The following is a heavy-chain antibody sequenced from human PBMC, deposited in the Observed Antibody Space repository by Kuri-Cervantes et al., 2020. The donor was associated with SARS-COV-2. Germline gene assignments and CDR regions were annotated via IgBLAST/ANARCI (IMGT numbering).Heavy chain of an antibody. CDR3: ARNSGYDFWFDP. CDR2: IRQDGGDH. V-gene: IGHV3-7*05. Sequence: GESLKISCVASGFTFGHFWMTWVRQAPGKGLEWVANIRQDGGDHYYVESVKGRFIISRDNARNSLFLEMKSVRAEDTAVYYCARNSGYDFWFDPWGQGTLVTVSS. D-gene: IGHD5-12*01. J-gene: IGHJ5*02. CDR1: GFTFGHFW.